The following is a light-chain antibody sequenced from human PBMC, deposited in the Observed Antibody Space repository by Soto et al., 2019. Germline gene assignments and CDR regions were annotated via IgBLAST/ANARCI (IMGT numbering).Light chain of an antibody. CDR2: GAS. CDR1: QSVSSSY. CDR3: QPYGSSPYP. Sequence: EIVLTQSPGTLSLSPGERATLSCRARQSVSSSYLAWYQQKPGQAPRLLIYGASSRATGIPDRFSGSGSGTDFTLHISRLEPDAFAVYYCQPYGSSPYPFCQGNQLQIK. J-gene: IGKJ2*01. V-gene: IGKV3-20*01.